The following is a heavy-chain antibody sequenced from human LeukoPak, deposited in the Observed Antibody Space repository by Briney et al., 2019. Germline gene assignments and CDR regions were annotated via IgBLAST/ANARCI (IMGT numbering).Heavy chain of an antibody. CDR1: GGSISSGGYY. D-gene: IGHD2-2*02. CDR2: IYHSGST. Sequence: SETLSLTCTVSGGSISSGGYYWSWIRQPPGKGLEWIGYIYHSGSTYYNPSLKSRVTISVDRSKNQFSLKLSSVTAADTAVYYCASGTPYCSSTSCYIAHFQHWGQGTLVTVSS. CDR3: ASGTPYCSSTSCYIAHFQH. V-gene: IGHV4-30-2*01. J-gene: IGHJ1*01.